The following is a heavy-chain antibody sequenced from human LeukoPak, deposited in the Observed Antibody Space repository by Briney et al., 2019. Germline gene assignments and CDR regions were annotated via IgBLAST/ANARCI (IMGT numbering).Heavy chain of an antibody. V-gene: IGHV3-74*01. CDR2: INSDSSDP. D-gene: IGHD3-16*01. CDR1: GFTFSTFC. Sequence: GGSLRLSCAASGFTFSTFCIHWVRQAPGQGLVGVSRINSDSSDPIYADSVTGRFTISRATAKNKVHLQMTRMRAEDTAGYYCARAYSTNTHFDSWGEGDLVTLSS. CDR3: ARAYSTNTHFDS. J-gene: IGHJ4*02.